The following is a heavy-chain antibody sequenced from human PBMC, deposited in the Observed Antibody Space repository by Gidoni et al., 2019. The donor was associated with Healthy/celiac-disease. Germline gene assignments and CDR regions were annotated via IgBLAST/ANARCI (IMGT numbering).Heavy chain of an antibody. D-gene: IGHD5-18*01. CDR1: GGSFSGYY. CDR3: ARGRIQLWLRGFDY. Sequence: QVQLQQWGAGLLKPSETLSLTCAVYGGSFSGYYWSWIRQPPGKGLEWIGEINHSGSTNYNPSLKSRVTISVDTSKNQFSLKLSSVTAADTAVYYCARGRIQLWLRGFDYWGQGTLVTVSS. J-gene: IGHJ4*02. CDR2: INHSGST. V-gene: IGHV4-34*01.